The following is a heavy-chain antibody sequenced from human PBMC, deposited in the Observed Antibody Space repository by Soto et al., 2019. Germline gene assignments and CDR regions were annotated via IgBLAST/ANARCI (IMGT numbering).Heavy chain of an antibody. D-gene: IGHD3-10*01. V-gene: IGHV3-9*01. J-gene: IGHJ4*02. CDR3: ANLPLYGSGFDC. CDR1: GFTFEDYA. Sequence: EAQLVESGGGLVQPGRSLRLSCVASGFTFEDYAIHWVRQAPGKGLEWVSGISWNGAATGYADSVKGRFTISRDNAKNSLYLQMSSLRTEDTAIYYCANLPLYGSGFDCWGQGTLVTVSS. CDR2: ISWNGAAT.